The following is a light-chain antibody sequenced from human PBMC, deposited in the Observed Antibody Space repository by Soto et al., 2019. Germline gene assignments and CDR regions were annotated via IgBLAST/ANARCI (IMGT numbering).Light chain of an antibody. CDR1: QSVGNS. J-gene: IGKJ1*01. Sequence: DIQMTHSPSTLSASVVYRVSITFRASQSVGNSLAVCQQRPGKAPKLLIFDASTLESGVPSKFSGSGSGTDFTLTISSLQPEDFAIYYCQKSYSKPWKFGQGTKVDIK. CDR2: DAS. CDR3: QKSYSKPWK. V-gene: IGKV1-5*01.